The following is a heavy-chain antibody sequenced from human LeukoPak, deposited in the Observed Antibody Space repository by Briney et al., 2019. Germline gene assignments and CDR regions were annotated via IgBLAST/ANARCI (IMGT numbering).Heavy chain of an antibody. Sequence: GRSLRLSCVGSGFTFSSHGMHWVRQAPGKGLEGVAVIWYDGSHTYYAESVKGRFTISRDDSKNTLYLQMNSLRAEDTGIYYCARDPQHSMDVWGQGTTVTVSS. CDR3: ARDPQHSMDV. CDR2: IWYDGSHT. J-gene: IGHJ6*02. D-gene: IGHD5-18*01. V-gene: IGHV3-33*01. CDR1: GFTFSSHG.